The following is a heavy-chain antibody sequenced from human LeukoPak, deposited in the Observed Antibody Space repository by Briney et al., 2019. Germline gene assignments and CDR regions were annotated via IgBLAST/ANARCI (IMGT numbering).Heavy chain of an antibody. CDR1: GGSISSYY. Sequence: SETLSLTCTVSGGSISSYYWSWIRQPAGKGLEWIGRIYTSGSTNYNPSLKSRVTMSVDTSKNQFSLKLSSVTAADTAVYYCAREHVLLSFGELLKWFDPWGQGTLVTVSS. CDR2: IYTSGST. V-gene: IGHV4-4*07. D-gene: IGHD3-10*01. J-gene: IGHJ5*02. CDR3: AREHVLLSFGELLKWFDP.